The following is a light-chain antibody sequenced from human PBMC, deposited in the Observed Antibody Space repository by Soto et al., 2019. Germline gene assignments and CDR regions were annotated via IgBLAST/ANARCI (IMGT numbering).Light chain of an antibody. CDR3: QHYSTRSGVT. V-gene: IGKV1-5*01. J-gene: IGKJ4*01. CDR1: QDISGW. Sequence: IQMTQSPSTLSASVGDRVIITCRASQDISGWLAWYQRKPGKAPKLLVFDASSLEDGVPSRFSGSGSGTEFTLPLSNLRSGDFATYYCQHYSTRSGVTFGGGATVDIK. CDR2: DAS.